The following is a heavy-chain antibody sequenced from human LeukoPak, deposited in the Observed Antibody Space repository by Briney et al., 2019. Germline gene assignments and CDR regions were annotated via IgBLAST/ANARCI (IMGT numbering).Heavy chain of an antibody. CDR1: GYTFTNYY. V-gene: IGHV1-46*01. Sequence: ASVRVSCKASGYTFTNYYMHWVRQAPGQGLEWMGIINLSGGSTSYAQKFQGRVTMTRDTSTSTVYMELSSLRSEDTAVYYCARDPLGGNSDYWGQGALVTVSS. D-gene: IGHD4-23*01. CDR2: INLSGGST. J-gene: IGHJ4*02. CDR3: ARDPLGGNSDY.